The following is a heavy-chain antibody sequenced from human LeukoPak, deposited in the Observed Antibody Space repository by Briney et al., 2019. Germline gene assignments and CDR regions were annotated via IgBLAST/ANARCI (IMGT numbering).Heavy chain of an antibody. CDR2: INSDGSST. D-gene: IGHD3/OR15-3a*01. V-gene: IGHV3-74*01. Sequence: QAGGSLRLSCAASGFTFSSYGMHWVRQAPGKGLVWVSRINSDGSSTSYADSVRGRFTISRDNAKNTLYPQMNSLRAEDTAVYYCAREGLVRDYYYYYYGMDVWGQGTTVTVSS. CDR1: GFTFSSYG. J-gene: IGHJ6*02. CDR3: AREGLVRDYYYYYYGMDV.